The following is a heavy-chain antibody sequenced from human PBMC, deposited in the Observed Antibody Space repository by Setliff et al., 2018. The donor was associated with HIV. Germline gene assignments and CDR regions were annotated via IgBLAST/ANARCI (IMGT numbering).Heavy chain of an antibody. J-gene: IGHJ6*02. Sequence: SETLSLTCAVSGYSISRGYFWVWVRQPPGKGLEWIGSVSHSGNTDYNISLKSRVTISIDNSNNHFSLKLRSVTAADTAVYYCARDGYNYSYYYYYGMDVWGQGTTVTVSS. D-gene: IGHD5-12*01. CDR3: ARDGYNYSYYYYYGMDV. V-gene: IGHV4-38-2*02. CDR1: GYSISRGYF. CDR2: VSHSGNT.